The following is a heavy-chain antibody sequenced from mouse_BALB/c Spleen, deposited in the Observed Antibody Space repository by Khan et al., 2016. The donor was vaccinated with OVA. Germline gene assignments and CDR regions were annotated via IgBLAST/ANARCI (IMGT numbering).Heavy chain of an antibody. V-gene: IGHV5-6*01. CDR2: TTSGGSYT. CDR1: GFTFSSYG. Sequence: EVELVESGGDLVKPGGSLKLSCAASGFTFSSYGMSWVRQTPDKRLEWVATTTSGGSYTYYPDSVKGRFTISRANAKNTLYLQMTILKSEDTAMYYCARLGNSWGQGTLVTVSA. J-gene: IGHJ3*01. D-gene: IGHD2-1*01. CDR3: ARLGNS.